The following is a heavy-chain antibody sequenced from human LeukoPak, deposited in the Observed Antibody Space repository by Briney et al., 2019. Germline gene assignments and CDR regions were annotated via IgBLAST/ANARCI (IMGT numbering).Heavy chain of an antibody. V-gene: IGHV4-39*07. J-gene: IGHJ4*02. D-gene: IGHD4-17*01. CDR1: GGSISSSSYY. CDR2: ISHSGIT. Sequence: PSETLSLTCTVSGGSISSSSYYWGWIRQPTGKGLEWIGSISHSGITHYNPSLKSRVTITLDTSKNQFSLKLTSVTAADTAVYYCARAGGDRFDYWGQGSLVTVSS. CDR3: ARAGGDRFDY.